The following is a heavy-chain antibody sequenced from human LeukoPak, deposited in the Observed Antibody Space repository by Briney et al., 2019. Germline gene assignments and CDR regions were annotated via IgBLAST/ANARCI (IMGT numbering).Heavy chain of an antibody. CDR3: ARDFLVVVAATHSDY. CDR2: ISYDRSNK. V-gene: IGHV3-30*04. Sequence: GGSLTLSCAASGFPFSSFPMHWAAQAQGRGLGGGAFISYDRSNKYYADSVKGRFTISRDNSKNTLYLQMNSLRAEDTAVYYCARDFLVVVAATHSDYWGQGTLVTVSS. D-gene: IGHD2-15*01. J-gene: IGHJ4*02. CDR1: GFPFSSFP.